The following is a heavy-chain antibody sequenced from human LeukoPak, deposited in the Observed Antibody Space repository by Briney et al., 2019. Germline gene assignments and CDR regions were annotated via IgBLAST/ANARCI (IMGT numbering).Heavy chain of an antibody. CDR1: GFTFSSYG. V-gene: IGHV3-30*02. CDR3: ARESLGSVDPRGYSTTVSQDV. Sequence: PGGSLRLSCAASGFTFSSYGMHWVRQAPGKGLEWVAFIRYDGSNKYYADSVKGRFTISRDNSKNTLYLQMNSLRAEDTAVYYCARESLGSVDPRGYSTTVSQDVWGKGTTVTISS. CDR2: IRYDGSNK. J-gene: IGHJ6*04. D-gene: IGHD4-17*01.